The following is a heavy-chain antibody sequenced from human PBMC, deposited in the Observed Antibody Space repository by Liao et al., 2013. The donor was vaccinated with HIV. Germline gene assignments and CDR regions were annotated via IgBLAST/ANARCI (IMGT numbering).Heavy chain of an antibody. CDR2: MYTSGNT. Sequence: QVQLQESGPGLVKPSQTLSLTCTVSGGSISSGSYYWSWIRQPAGKGLEWIGHMYTSGNTNYNPSLKSRVTMSVDTSKNQVSLKVNSVTAADTAVYYCAGRREYNWNYNYYYMDVWGKGTTVTVSS. J-gene: IGHJ6*03. CDR3: AGRREYNWNYNYYYMDV. V-gene: IGHV4-61*02. D-gene: IGHD1-20*01. CDR1: GGSISSGSYY.